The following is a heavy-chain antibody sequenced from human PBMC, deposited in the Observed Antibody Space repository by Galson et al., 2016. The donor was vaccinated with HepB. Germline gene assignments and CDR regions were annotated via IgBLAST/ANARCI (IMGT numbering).Heavy chain of an antibody. CDR1: GFAFSNYY. CDR2: ISSIGGSI. J-gene: IGHJ4*02. Sequence: SLRLSCAASGFAFSNYYMSWIRQAPGKGLEWISYISSIGGSIHYADSVEGRFTISRDNAKNSLYLQMYSLRAEDTAVYYCARSVGRGPAAHFDFWGQGTLVTVPS. D-gene: IGHD2-2*01. V-gene: IGHV3-11*01. CDR3: ARSVGRGPAAHFDF.